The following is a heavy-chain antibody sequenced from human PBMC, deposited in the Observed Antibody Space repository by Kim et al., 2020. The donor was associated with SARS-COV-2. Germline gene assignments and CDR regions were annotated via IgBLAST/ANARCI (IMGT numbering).Heavy chain of an antibody. V-gene: IGHV4-61*01. Sequence: SETLSLTCTVSGGSVSSGSYYWSWIRQPPGKGLEWIGYIYYSGSTNYNPSLKSRVTISVDTSKNQFSLKMSSVTAADTAVYYCAREGPWFGELFPQPYYFDYWGQGTLVTVSS. CDR1: GGSVSSGSYY. J-gene: IGHJ4*02. CDR2: IYYSGST. CDR3: AREGPWFGELFPQPYYFDY. D-gene: IGHD3-10*01.